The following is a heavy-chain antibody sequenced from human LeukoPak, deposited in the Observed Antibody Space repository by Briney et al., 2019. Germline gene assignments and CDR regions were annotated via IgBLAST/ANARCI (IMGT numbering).Heavy chain of an antibody. Sequence: GGSLRLSCAASGFTFSSYWMHWVRQAPGKGLVWVSRINSDGSSTSYADSVKGRFTISRDNAKNTLCLQMNSLRAEDTAVYYCARSTVAGAFDYWGQGTLVTVSS. D-gene: IGHD6-19*01. V-gene: IGHV3-74*01. J-gene: IGHJ4*02. CDR2: INSDGSST. CDR1: GFTFSSYW. CDR3: ARSTVAGAFDY.